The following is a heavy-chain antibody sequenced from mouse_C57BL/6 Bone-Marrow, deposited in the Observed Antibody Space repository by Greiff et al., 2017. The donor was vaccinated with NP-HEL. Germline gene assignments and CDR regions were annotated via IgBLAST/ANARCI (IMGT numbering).Heavy chain of an antibody. J-gene: IGHJ4*01. CDR3: ARGLVGYFFMDY. CDR2: IDPSDSYT. CDR1: GYTFTSYW. Sequence: QVQLQQPGAELVRPGTSVKLSCKASGYTFTSYWMHWVKQRPGQGLEWIGVIDPSDSYTNYNQKFKGKATVTVDTSSSTAYMQLSSLTSEDSAVYYCARGLVGYFFMDYWGQGTSVTVSS. V-gene: IGHV1-59*01. D-gene: IGHD2-3*01.